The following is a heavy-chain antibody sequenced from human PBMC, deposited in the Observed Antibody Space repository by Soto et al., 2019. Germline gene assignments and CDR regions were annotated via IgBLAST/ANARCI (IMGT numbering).Heavy chain of an antibody. CDR1: GYSISRGYY. D-gene: IGHD6-6*01. V-gene: IGHV4-38-2*01. Sequence: SETLSLTCAVSGYSISRGYYWGFIRQPPGKGLEWIGSIYHSGSTYYNPSLKSRVTISVDTSKNQFSLKLSSVTAADTAVYYCARVRIAAPENWFDPWGQGTLVTVSS. CDR3: ARVRIAAPENWFDP. J-gene: IGHJ5*02. CDR2: IYHSGST.